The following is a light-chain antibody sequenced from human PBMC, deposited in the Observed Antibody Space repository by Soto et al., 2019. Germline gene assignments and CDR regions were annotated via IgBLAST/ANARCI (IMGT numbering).Light chain of an antibody. CDR1: QSLLHSNGFNY. V-gene: IGKV2-28*01. CDR3: IQALQTPRT. CDR2: LGS. J-gene: IGKJ1*01. Sequence: DIVMTQSPLSLPVTPGEPASISCRSSQSLLHSNGFNYFDWYLQKPGQSPQLLIYLGSNRSSGVPDRFSGSGSGTDFTLTISRVEAEDVGVYYCIQALQTPRTFGQGTKVEIK.